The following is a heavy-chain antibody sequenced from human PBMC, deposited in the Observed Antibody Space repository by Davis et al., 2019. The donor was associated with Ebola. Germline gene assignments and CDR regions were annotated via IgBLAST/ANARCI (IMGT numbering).Heavy chain of an antibody. CDR3: ARWAPNDY. Sequence: GESLKISCAASGFTVSNSYMSWVRQAPGKGLEWVSVIYSDGAADYAGSVKGRFTVSRDGSAMYLQMNRLTVEDTALYYCARWAPNDYWGQGTLVTVSS. V-gene: IGHV3-53*05. CDR2: IYSDGAA. CDR1: GFTVSNSY. J-gene: IGHJ4*02.